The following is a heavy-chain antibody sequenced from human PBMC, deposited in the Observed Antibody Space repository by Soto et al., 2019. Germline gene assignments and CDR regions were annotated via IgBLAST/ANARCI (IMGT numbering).Heavy chain of an antibody. D-gene: IGHD5-18*01. V-gene: IGHV3-74*01. CDR2: LNTDGSTT. Sequence: GGSLRLSCAASEFTFSNYYMHWVRQAPGKGLVWVSRLNTDGSTTYYADSVKGRFTISRGNTKNTLYLQMNSLRAEDTAVYYCARGYGYGFDYWGQGILVTVSS. CDR1: EFTFSNYY. CDR3: ARGYGYGFDY. J-gene: IGHJ4*02.